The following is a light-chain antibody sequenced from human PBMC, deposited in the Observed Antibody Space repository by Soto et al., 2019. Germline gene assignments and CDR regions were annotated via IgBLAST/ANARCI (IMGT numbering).Light chain of an antibody. CDR1: QSVSSSY. J-gene: IGKJ3*01. V-gene: IGKV3-20*01. Sequence: VLTQSPGTRSLSPGERATLSCRASQSVSSSYLAWYQQKPGQAPRLLIYGASGRATGIPDRFSGSGSGTDFTLTISRLDPEDLTIYYCDQRDIPPFPSGRGTDLDIK. CDR3: DQRDIPPFP. CDR2: GAS.